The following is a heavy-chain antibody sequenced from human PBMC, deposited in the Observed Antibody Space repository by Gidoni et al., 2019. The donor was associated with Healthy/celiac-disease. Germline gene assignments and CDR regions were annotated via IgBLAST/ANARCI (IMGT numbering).Heavy chain of an antibody. J-gene: IGHJ4*02. V-gene: IGHV4-39*01. CDR1: GGSIRSSSYY. D-gene: IGHD6-19*01. CDR3: ARRFSSGWWDN. CDR2: IYYSGST. Sequence: QLQLQESGPGRVKHSETQSLTCTVSGGSIRSSSYYWGWIRQPPGKGLEWIGSIYYSGSTYYHPSLKSRVTISVDTSKNQFSLKLSSVTAADTAVYYCARRFSSGWWDNWGQGTLVTVSS.